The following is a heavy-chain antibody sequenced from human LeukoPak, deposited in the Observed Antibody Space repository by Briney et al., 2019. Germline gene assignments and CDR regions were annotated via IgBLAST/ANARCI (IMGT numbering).Heavy chain of an antibody. CDR3: ARDATYSSGWYGGRYFDY. CDR1: GFTVSNNY. D-gene: IGHD6-19*01. Sequence: GGSLRLSCAASGFTVSNNYMTWVRQAPGEGPEWVSLIYSGGTTYYADSVKGRFTISRDNSKNTLYLQMDSLRAEDTGMYYCARDATYSSGWYGGRYFDYWGQGTLVTVSS. CDR2: IYSGGTT. J-gene: IGHJ4*02. V-gene: IGHV3-53*01.